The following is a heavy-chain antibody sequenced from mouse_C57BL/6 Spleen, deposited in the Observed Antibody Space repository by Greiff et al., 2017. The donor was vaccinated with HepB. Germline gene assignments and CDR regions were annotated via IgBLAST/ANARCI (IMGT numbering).Heavy chain of an antibody. D-gene: IGHD2-4*01. CDR2: ISSGSSTI. J-gene: IGHJ3*01. CDR1: GFTFSDYG. Sequence: EVMLVESGGGLVKPGGSLKLSCAASGFTFSDYGMHWVRQAPEKGLEWVAYISSGSSTIYYADTVKGRFTISRDNAKNTLFLQMTSLRSEDTAMYYCARPDYDAFAYWGQGTLVTVSA. V-gene: IGHV5-17*01. CDR3: ARPDYDAFAY.